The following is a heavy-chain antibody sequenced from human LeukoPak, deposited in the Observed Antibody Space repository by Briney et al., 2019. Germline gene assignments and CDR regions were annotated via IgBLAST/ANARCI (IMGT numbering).Heavy chain of an antibody. CDR2: IRSKANSYAT. V-gene: IGHV3-73*01. CDR1: GFTFSGSA. Sequence: GGSLRLSCAASGFTFSGSAMHWVRQASGKGLEWVGRIRSKANSYATAYAASVKGRFTISRDDSKNTAYLQMNSLKTEDTAVYYCTASRGVWGALDAWDDAFDIWGQGTMVTVPS. D-gene: IGHD3-16*01. J-gene: IGHJ3*02. CDR3: TASRGVWGALDAWDDAFDI.